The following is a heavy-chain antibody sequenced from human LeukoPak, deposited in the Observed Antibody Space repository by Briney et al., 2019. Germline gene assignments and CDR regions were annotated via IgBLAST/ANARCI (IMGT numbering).Heavy chain of an antibody. CDR3: AREGSTLGSYGSGSHYNFDY. CDR2: ISSSGTTI. D-gene: IGHD3-10*01. Sequence: PGGSLRLSCAASGFTFTTYEMHWVRQAPGKGLEWLSYISSSGTTIYYPDSVKGRFTISRDNARNSLYLQINSLRAEDTAVYYCAREGSTLGSYGSGSHYNFDYWGQGTLVTVSS. CDR1: GFTFTTYE. J-gene: IGHJ4*02. V-gene: IGHV3-48*03.